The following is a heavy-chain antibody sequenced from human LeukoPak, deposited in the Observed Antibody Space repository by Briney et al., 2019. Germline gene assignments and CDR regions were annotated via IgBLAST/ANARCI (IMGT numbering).Heavy chain of an antibody. J-gene: IGHJ6*03. CDR2: IRYDGSNK. V-gene: IGHV3-30*02. D-gene: IGHD3-10*01. CDR1: GFTFSSYG. CDR3: AKGASDYYGSGSPYYYYYMDV. Sequence: PGGSLRLSCAASGFTFSSYGMHWVRQAPGKGLEWVAFIRYDGSNKYYADSVKGRFTISRDNSKNTLYLQMNSLRAEDTAVYYCAKGASDYYGSGSPYYYYYMDVWGKGTTVTISS.